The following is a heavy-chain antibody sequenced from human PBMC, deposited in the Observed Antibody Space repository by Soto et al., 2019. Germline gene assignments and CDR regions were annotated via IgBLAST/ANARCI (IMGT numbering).Heavy chain of an antibody. D-gene: IGHD4-4*01. J-gene: IGHJ3*01. CDR1: GASVTSSTYY. Sequence: PSETLSLTCTVSGASVTSSTYYWAWIRQPPGKGLEWVGSIHHDGNTYYNPSLKSRVTISIDTSTNQFSLRLSSMTAADTAVFYCATPRDYNNYLGVFGVWGQGTMVTVSS. V-gene: IGHV4-39*01. CDR3: ATPRDYNNYLGVFGV. CDR2: IHHDGNT.